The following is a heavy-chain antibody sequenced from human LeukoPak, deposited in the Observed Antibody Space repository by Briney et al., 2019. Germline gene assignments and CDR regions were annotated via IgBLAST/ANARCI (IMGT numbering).Heavy chain of an antibody. CDR2: IYRDGGT. D-gene: IGHD6-25*01. V-gene: IGHV4-38-2*02. CDR3: ARDMGSDYYMDV. Sequence: SETLSLTCNVSGYSIIRGYYWDWFRQPPGKGLEWIGNIYRDGGTVYNPSLKSRLTISVDTSKNQFSLKLSSVTAADTAVYYCARDMGSDYYMDVWGKGTTVTVSS. J-gene: IGHJ6*03. CDR1: GYSIIRGYY.